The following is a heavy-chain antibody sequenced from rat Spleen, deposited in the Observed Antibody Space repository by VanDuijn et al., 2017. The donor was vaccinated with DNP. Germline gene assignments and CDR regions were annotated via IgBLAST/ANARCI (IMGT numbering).Heavy chain of an antibody. J-gene: IGHJ2*01. D-gene: IGHD1-12*03. V-gene: IGHV5-17*01. CDR2: IIYDGSNT. CDR3: ARGGDGYDY. Sequence: EVQLVESGGGLVQPGNSLKLSCAASGFTFSDYAMAWVRQSLKKGLEWVAVIIYDGSNTHYRDSVKGRFTISRDNAKNTQYLQMDSLRSEDTATYYCARGGDGYDYWGQGVMVTVSS. CDR1: GFTFSDYA.